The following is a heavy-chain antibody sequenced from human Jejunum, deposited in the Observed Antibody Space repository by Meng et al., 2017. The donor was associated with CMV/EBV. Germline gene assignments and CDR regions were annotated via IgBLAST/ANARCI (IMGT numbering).Heavy chain of an antibody. CDR1: GYTFTGYF. Sequence: QVLLVQPGAEVKKPGASVKVSCKTSGYTFTGYFIHWVRQAPGQGLEWMGRINPNTAATDYAQKFQGRVTMIGDTSTNTVYLEMNSLRSGDTAVYYCARRHDIDLFFDYWGQGSLVTVSS. J-gene: IGHJ4*02. CDR2: INPNTAAT. V-gene: IGHV1-2*06. D-gene: IGHD3-9*01. CDR3: ARRHDIDLFFDY.